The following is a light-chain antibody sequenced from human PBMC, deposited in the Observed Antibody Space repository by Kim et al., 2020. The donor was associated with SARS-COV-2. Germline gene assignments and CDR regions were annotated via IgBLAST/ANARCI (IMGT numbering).Light chain of an antibody. CDR2: EDN. Sequence: GKTVTTSCTRSSGSIASNYVQWYQQRPSSSPIIVIYEDNQRPSGVPDRFSGSIDSSSNSASLTISGLKTEDEADYYCQSYDSSSVIFGGGTQLTVL. V-gene: IGLV6-57*01. CDR1: SGSIASNY. J-gene: IGLJ2*01. CDR3: QSYDSSSVI.